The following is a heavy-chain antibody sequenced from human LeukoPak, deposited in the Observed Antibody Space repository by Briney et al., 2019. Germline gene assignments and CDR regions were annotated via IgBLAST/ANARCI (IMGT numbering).Heavy chain of an antibody. J-gene: IGHJ5*02. CDR3: ARSGSLYWFDP. CDR1: GDSISSGTYY. V-gene: IGHV4-61*02. Sequence: PSETLSLTCTVSGDSISSGTYYWSWIRQPAGKGLERIGRIYTKGSTNYNPSLKSRVTISLDTSKNQFSLKLSSVTAADTAVYYCARSGSLYWFDPWGQGTLVTVSS. CDR2: IYTKGST. D-gene: IGHD3-10*01.